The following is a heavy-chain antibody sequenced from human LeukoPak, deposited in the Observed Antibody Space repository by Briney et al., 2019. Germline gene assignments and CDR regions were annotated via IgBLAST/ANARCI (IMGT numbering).Heavy chain of an antibody. CDR2: ISSSGSTI. CDR1: GFTFSSYE. J-gene: IGHJ4*02. D-gene: IGHD3-22*01. CDR3: AKGIGSSGYYYIYFDY. Sequence: PGGSLRLSCAASGFTFSSYEMNWVRQAPGKGLEWVSYISSSGSTIYYADSVKGRFTISRDNAKNSLYLQMNSLRAEDTAVYYCAKGIGSSGYYYIYFDYWGQGTLVTVSS. V-gene: IGHV3-48*03.